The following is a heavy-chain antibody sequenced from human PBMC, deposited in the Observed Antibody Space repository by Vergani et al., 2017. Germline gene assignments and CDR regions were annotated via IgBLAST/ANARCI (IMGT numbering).Heavy chain of an antibody. J-gene: IGHJ6*03. Sequence: QVHLQQWGAGQLKPSETLSLTCAVYGESFSDYYWSWIRQPPGKGLEWIGDVYYSGTTNYNSSLQSRVTISVDTSKKQFSLKVNSVTAADTAIYYCARGATGSSYYYMDVWGKGTPVIVS. CDR2: VYYSGTT. CDR1: GESFSDYY. CDR3: ARGATGSSYYYMDV. D-gene: IGHD1-26*01. V-gene: IGHV4-34*01.